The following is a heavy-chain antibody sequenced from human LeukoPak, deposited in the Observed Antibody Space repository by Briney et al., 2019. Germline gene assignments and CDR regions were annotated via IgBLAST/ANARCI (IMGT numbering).Heavy chain of an antibody. CDR1: GGSISSYY. V-gene: IGHV4-59*12. CDR3: IGGRAVVTAVGYFDL. CDR2: IYYSGST. J-gene: IGHJ2*01. D-gene: IGHD2-21*02. Sequence: PSETLSLTCTVSGGSISSYYWSWIRQPPGKGVEWIGYIYYSGSTNYNPSPKSRVTISVDTSKNQFSLKLSSVTAADTAVYCCIGGRAVVTAVGYFDLWGRGTLVTVSS.